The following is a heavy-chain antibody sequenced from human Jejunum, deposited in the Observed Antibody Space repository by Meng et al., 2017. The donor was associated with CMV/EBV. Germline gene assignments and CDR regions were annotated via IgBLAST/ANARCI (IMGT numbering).Heavy chain of an antibody. CDR3: AKDIGASGFFYFDY. CDR1: GFPFGEYA. Sequence: GFPFGEYARHWVRQAPGNGLEWVSLINWDGGTTYYADSVKGRFTISRDNSKTSLYLQMNSLRPEDTALYYCAKDIGASGFFYFDYWGQGTLVTVSS. V-gene: IGHV3-43D*03. J-gene: IGHJ4*02. CDR2: INWDGGTT. D-gene: IGHD6-13*01.